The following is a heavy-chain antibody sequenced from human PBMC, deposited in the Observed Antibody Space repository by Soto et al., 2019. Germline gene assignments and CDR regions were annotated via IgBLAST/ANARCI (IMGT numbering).Heavy chain of an antibody. CDR3: ARDASHSSGYYVIFAY. V-gene: IGHV4-39*07. D-gene: IGHD3-22*01. CDR1: GGSISSSSYY. Sequence: SETLSLTCTVSGGSISSSSYYWGWIRQPPGKALECTGSIYYSGTTSYTPSLKSRVTISVDTSKNQFSLKLSSVTAAHKAVYYCARDASHSSGYYVIFAYWGQGTLFTVSS. J-gene: IGHJ4*02. CDR2: IYYSGTT.